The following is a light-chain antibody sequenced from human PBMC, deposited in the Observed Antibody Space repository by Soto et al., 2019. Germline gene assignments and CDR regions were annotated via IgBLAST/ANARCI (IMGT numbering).Light chain of an antibody. CDR2: KAS. J-gene: IGKJ1*01. CDR1: QSISSW. V-gene: IGKV1-5*03. CDR3: QQYSDYSRT. Sequence: DIQMTQSPSTLSGSVGDRVTITCRASQSISSWLAWYQQRPGKAPKLLIYKASSLESGVPSRFSGSGSGTEFTLTISSXQPDDFATYYCQQYSDYSRTFGQGTKVDIK.